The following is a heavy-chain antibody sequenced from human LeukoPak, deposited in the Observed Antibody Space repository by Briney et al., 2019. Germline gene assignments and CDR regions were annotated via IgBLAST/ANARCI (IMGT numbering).Heavy chain of an antibody. V-gene: IGHV3-49*04. Sequence: PGGSLRLSCTASAFTFGDYAMNWVRQAPGKGREGVGFVRGKPYGATTEYAASVKGRFTISRDDSKSIAYLQMNSLKTEDTAVYYCTRAQTEVGAKYYFDYWGQGTLVTVSS. CDR3: TRAQTEVGAKYYFDY. D-gene: IGHD1-26*01. J-gene: IGHJ4*02. CDR2: VRGKPYGATT. CDR1: AFTFGDYA.